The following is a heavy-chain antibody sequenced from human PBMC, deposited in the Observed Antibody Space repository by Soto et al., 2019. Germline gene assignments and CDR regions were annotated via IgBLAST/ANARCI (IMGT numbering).Heavy chain of an antibody. J-gene: IGHJ6*02. CDR2: IYYSGTT. V-gene: IGHV4-39*01. CDR1: GGSIRSSSYY. Sequence: SETLSLTCTVSGGSIRSSSYYWGWIRQPPGKGLEWIGNIYYSGTTYYNPSLKSRVTISADPSKNQFSRKLSSVTAADTAVYYCARHFCSSTSCYYYYYYYGMDVWGQGTTVTVSS. D-gene: IGHD2-2*01. CDR3: ARHFCSSTSCYYYYYYYGMDV.